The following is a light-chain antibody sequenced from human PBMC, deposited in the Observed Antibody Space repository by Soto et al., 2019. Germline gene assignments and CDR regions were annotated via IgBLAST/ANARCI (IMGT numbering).Light chain of an antibody. CDR2: GAS. V-gene: IGKV3-15*01. CDR3: QQYNNWPGT. Sequence: EIVVTQSPATLSVSPGERATLSCRASQSVSSNLAWYQQKPGQAPRLLIYGASTRATGIPDRFSGSGSGTEFTLTISSLQSEDFAVYYCQQYNNWPGTFGQGTKVEIK. CDR1: QSVSSN. J-gene: IGKJ1*01.